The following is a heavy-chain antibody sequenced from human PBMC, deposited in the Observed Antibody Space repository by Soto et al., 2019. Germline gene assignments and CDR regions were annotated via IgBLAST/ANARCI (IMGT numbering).Heavy chain of an antibody. J-gene: IGHJ3*02. CDR1: GFTFSNAW. Sequence: GGSLRLSCAASGFTFSNAWMSWVRQAPGKGLEWVGRIKSKTDGGTTDYAAPVKGRFNISRDDSKNTLYLQMNSLKTEDTAVYYCTTDAGSPYSSGYYYAFDIWGQGTMVTVSS. D-gene: IGHD3-22*01. V-gene: IGHV3-15*01. CDR2: IKSKTDGGTT. CDR3: TTDAGSPYSSGYYYAFDI.